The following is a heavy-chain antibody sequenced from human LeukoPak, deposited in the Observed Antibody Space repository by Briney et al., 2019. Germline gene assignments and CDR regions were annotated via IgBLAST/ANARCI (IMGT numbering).Heavy chain of an antibody. V-gene: IGHV3-11*01. CDR1: GFTFSDYY. Sequence: GGSLRLSCAASGFTFSDYYMSWIRQAPGKGLEWVSYISSSGSTIYYADSVKGRFTISRDNAKNSLYLQMNSLRAEDTAVYYCARATTGYSSGWSPENWSDPWGQGTLVTVSS. J-gene: IGHJ5*02. CDR3: ARATTGYSSGWSPENWSDP. D-gene: IGHD6-19*01. CDR2: ISSSGSTI.